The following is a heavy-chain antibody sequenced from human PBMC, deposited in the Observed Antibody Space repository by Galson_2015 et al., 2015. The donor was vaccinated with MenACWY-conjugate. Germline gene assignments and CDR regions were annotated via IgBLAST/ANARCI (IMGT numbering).Heavy chain of an antibody. V-gene: IGHV3-49*03. CDR2: IRTKAFSATT. D-gene: IGHD6-19*01. J-gene: IGHJ4*02. CDR1: GFTFGDYA. CDR3: ARDVRGGWLVLFGY. Sequence: SLRLSCAASGFTFGDYAMSWFRQAPGKGLEWVGFIRTKAFSATTEYAASVKGRFSISRDDSNSIAYLQMNSLKTEDTAVYYCARDVRGGWLVLFGYWGQGTLVTVSS.